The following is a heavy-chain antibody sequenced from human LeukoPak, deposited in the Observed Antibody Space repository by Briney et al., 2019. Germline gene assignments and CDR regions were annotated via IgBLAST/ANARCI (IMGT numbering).Heavy chain of an antibody. CDR2: IYYSGST. V-gene: IGHV4-59*08. D-gene: IGHD3-10*01. CDR1: GGSISNYY. Sequence: SETLSLTCTVAGGSISNYYWSWIRQPPGKGLEWIGCIYYSGSTNYNPSLKSRVTISVDTSKNQFSLKLSSVTAADTAVYYCARLDYGSGSYPFDYWGQGTLVIVSS. CDR3: ARLDYGSGSYPFDY. J-gene: IGHJ4*02.